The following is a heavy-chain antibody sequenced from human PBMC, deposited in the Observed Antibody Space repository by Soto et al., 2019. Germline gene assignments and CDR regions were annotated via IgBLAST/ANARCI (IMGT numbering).Heavy chain of an antibody. Sequence: SVKVSCKASGGSFGNSAINWVRQTPGQGLEWLGGFIPVYRTLNYAQKFQGRVTITADESTGTAYMTLSSLASDDTAVYYCATGVIWIGYFTVDSWGQGTRVTVSS. CDR2: FIPVYRTL. J-gene: IGHJ4*02. V-gene: IGHV1-69*13. CDR3: ATGVIWIGYFTVDS. D-gene: IGHD3-3*01. CDR1: GGSFGNSA.